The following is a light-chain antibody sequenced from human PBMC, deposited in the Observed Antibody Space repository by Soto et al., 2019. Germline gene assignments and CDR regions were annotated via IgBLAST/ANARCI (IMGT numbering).Light chain of an antibody. CDR1: SSDVGSYNY. J-gene: IGLJ7*01. Sequence: QSALTQPASVSGSPGQSITISCTGTSSDVGSYNYVSWYRQHPGKAPQLLIYDVTHRPAGVSSRFSGPKSDNTASLTISWLQAEDEADYYCSSYTDTTTRYVFGSGTQLTVL. CDR2: DVT. CDR3: SSYTDTTTRYV. V-gene: IGLV2-14*03.